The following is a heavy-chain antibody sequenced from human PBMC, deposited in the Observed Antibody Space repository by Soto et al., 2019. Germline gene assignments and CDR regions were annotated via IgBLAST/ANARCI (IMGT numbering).Heavy chain of an antibody. V-gene: IGHV5-51*01. Sequence: SQRRSDERRGGNDSRSRMAPVRQINRKGLEWMGIIYPDVSDTRYSPSFQGQVTISADKSISTAYLQWSSLEASDTAIFYSASRMRGWTMAALFRGNGTLVTVSS. J-gene: IGHJ4*01. CDR1: GGNDSRSR. D-gene: IGHD6-19*01. CDR2: IYPDVSDT. CDR3: ASRMRGWTMAALF.